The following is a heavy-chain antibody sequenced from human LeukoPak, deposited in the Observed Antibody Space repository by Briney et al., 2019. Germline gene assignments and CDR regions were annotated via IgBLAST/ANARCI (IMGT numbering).Heavy chain of an antibody. D-gene: IGHD1-1*01. V-gene: IGHV3-49*03. CDR1: GFTFGDYA. CDR3: TRDRGAYNLYDY. J-gene: IGHJ4*02. Sequence: PGGSLRLSCTASGFTFGDYAMSWIRQAPGKGLEWVGFIRSKAYGETADYAASVKGRFTTSRDDSKAIAYLQMNSLKTGDTAVYHCTRDRGAYNLYDYWGQGTLVTVSS. CDR2: IRSKAYGETA.